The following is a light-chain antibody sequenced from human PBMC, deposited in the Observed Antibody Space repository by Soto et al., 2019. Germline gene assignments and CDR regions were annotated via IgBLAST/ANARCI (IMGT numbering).Light chain of an antibody. CDR3: CSHAGTYTAVL. Sequence: QSALTQPRSVSGSPGQSVTISCTGTSSDVGGYNFVSWYQQHPGKAPKFMIYDVSQRPSGVPDRFSGSKSGNTASLTISGLQAEDEADYYCCSHAGTYTAVLFGGGTKLTV. CDR2: DVS. CDR1: SSDVGGYNF. J-gene: IGLJ2*01. V-gene: IGLV2-11*01.